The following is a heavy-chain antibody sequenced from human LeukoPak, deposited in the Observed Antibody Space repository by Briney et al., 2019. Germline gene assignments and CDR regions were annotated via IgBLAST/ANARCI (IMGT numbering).Heavy chain of an antibody. CDR1: GFTFSSYN. V-gene: IGHV3-21*04. Sequence: PGGSLRLSCAASGFTFSSYNMTWVRQAPGKGLEWVSSISSSNSYISYADSVKGRFTISRDNSKNTLYLQMNSLRAEDTAVYYCARMGITGTTLGAFDIWGQGTMVTVSS. J-gene: IGHJ3*02. D-gene: IGHD1-7*01. CDR2: ISSSNSYI. CDR3: ARMGITGTTLGAFDI.